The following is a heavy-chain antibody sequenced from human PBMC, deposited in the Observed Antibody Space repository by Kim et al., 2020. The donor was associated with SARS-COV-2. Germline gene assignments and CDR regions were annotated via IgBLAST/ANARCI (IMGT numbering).Heavy chain of an antibody. J-gene: IGHJ4*02. D-gene: IGHD5-18*01. CDR1: GFTFSSYD. V-gene: IGHV3-13*01. CDR3: ARALPGYPVDY. CDR2: IGTAGDT. Sequence: GGSLRLSCAASGFTFSSYDMHWVRQATGKGLEWVSDIGTAGDTYYPGSVKGRFTISRENAKNSLYLQMNSLRAGDTAVYYCARALPGYPVDYWGQGTLVTVAS.